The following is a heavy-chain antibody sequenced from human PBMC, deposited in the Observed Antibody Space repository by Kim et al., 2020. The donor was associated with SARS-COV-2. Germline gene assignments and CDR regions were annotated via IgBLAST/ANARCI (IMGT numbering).Heavy chain of an antibody. CDR1: GGSISSSSYY. J-gene: IGHJ2*01. CDR2: IYYSGST. V-gene: IGHV4-39*07. D-gene: IGHD3-16*01. Sequence: SETLSLTCTVYGGSISSSSYYWGWIRQPPGKGLEWIESIYYSGSTYYNPSLKSRVTISVDTSKNQFSLKLSSVTAADTAVYYCASVYYDYVWGIFHWYF. CDR3: ASVYYDYVWGIFHWYF.